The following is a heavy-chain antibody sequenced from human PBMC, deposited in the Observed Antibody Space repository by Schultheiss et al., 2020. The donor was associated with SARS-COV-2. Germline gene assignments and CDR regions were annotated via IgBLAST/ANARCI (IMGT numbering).Heavy chain of an antibody. J-gene: IGHJ6*02. V-gene: IGHV1-2*02. CDR2: INPNSGGT. CDR3: AREGTVNEDNPYGMDV. D-gene: IGHD4-17*01. CDR1: GYTFTGYY. Sequence: ASVKVSCKASGYTFTGYYMHWVRQAPGQGLEWMGWINPNSGGTNYAQKFQGRVTMTRDTSISTAYMELSRLRSDDTAVYYCAREGTVNEDNPYGMDVWGQGTTVTVS.